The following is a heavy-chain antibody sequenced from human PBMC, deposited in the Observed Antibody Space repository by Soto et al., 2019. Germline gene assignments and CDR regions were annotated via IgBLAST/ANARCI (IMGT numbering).Heavy chain of an antibody. CDR1: GFAFSSYA. V-gene: IGHV3-21*01. CDR2: ISSTSSYT. CDR3: ARDLALAGNY. Sequence: PGGTLRLSCAASGFAFSSYAMNWVRQTQEKGLEWVSSISSTSSYTHYSDSVKGRFTISRDNANNSLFLQMNSLRAEDTATYYCARDLALAGNYWGQGVLVTVSS. J-gene: IGHJ4*02. D-gene: IGHD6-19*01.